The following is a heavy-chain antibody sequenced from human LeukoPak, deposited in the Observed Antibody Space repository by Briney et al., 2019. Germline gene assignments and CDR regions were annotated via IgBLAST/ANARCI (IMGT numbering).Heavy chain of an antibody. CDR2: IYSGGST. Sequence: GGSLRLSCAASGFTVSSNYMSWVRQAPGKGLEWVSVIYSGGSTYYADSVKGRFTISRDNSRNSLYLQMNSLRAEDTAVYYCARGRRGYCSSTSCYGGNWFDPWGQGTLVTVSS. CDR1: GFTVSSNY. D-gene: IGHD2-2*01. CDR3: ARGRRGYCSSTSCYGGNWFDP. J-gene: IGHJ5*02. V-gene: IGHV3-53*01.